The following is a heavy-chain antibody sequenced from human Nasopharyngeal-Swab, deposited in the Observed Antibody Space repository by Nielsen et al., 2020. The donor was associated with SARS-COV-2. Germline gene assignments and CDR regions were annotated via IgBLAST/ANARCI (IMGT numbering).Heavy chain of an antibody. CDR2: IYWDDDK. Sequence: SGPTLVKPTQTLTLTCTFSGFSLSTSGVGVGWIRQPPGKALEWLALIYWDDDKRYSPSLKSRLTITKDTSKNQVVLTMTNMDPVDTATYYCAHFGIQLRFLEWSNYYGMDVWGQGTTVTVSS. CDR3: AHFGIQLRFLEWSNYYGMDV. CDR1: GFSLSTSGVG. J-gene: IGHJ6*02. V-gene: IGHV2-5*02. D-gene: IGHD3-3*01.